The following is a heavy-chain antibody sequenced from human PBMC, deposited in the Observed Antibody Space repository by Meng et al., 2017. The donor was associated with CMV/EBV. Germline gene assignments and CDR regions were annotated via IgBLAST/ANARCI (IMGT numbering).Heavy chain of an antibody. J-gene: IGHJ4*02. Sequence: AGGFTFSSYAMSWVRQAPGKGLEWVSAISGSGGSTYYADSVKGRFTISRDNSKNTLYLQMNSLRAEDTAVYYCAKGRGGKGPYYFDYWGQGTLVTVSS. D-gene: IGHD4-23*01. V-gene: IGHV3-23*01. CDR3: AKGRGGKGPYYFDY. CDR1: GFTFSSYA. CDR2: ISGSGGST.